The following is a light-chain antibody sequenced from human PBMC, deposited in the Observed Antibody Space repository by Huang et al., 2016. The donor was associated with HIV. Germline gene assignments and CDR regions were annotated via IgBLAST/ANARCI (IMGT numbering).Light chain of an antibody. Sequence: VVLTQYPLYLSVTLGQPASISCRSSQSLTHSNGNTHWDWFQQRPGQSPRRLISQVSRRDSGVPDRCSGGGSGTDFTLKISRVEAEDVGVYYCMQSTHLFTFGGGTRVDIK. J-gene: IGKJ4*01. CDR1: QSLTHSNGNTH. V-gene: IGKV2-30*02. CDR2: QVS. CDR3: MQSTHLFT.